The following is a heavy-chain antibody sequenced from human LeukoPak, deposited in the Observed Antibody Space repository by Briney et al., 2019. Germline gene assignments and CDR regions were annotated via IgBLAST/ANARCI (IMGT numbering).Heavy chain of an antibody. J-gene: IGHJ5*02. D-gene: IGHD6-19*01. CDR1: GFTVSSNY. V-gene: IGHV3-53*01. CDR3: ARSPVAGPEGWFDP. CDR2: IYSGGST. Sequence: GGSLRLSCAASGFTVSSNYMNWVRQAPGKGLEWVSVIYSGGSTYYADSVRGRFTISRHNSKNTLYLQMNSLRAEDTAVYYCARSPVAGPEGWFDPWGQGTMVTVS.